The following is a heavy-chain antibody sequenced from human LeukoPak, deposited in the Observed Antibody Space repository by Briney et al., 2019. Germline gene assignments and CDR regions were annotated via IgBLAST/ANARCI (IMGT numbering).Heavy chain of an antibody. J-gene: IGHJ4*02. CDR3: AHRVAAAEICDY. Sequence: SGPTLVNPTQTHTLTCTFSGFSLTTSGVGVGCIRQPPGKALEWLALIYWDDDKRYSTSLKSRLNITKDTSKYQVVLTMTNMDPVDTATYYCAHRVAAAEICDYWGQGTLVTVSS. CDR2: IYWDDDK. D-gene: IGHD6-13*01. V-gene: IGHV2-5*02. CDR1: GFSLTTSGVG.